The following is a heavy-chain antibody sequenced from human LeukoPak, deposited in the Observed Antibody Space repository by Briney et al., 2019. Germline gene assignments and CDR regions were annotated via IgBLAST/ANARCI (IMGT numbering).Heavy chain of an antibody. V-gene: IGHV5-10-1*04. J-gene: IGHJ6*02. D-gene: IGHD2-8*01. Sequence: GESLKISCKGSGYSFSSYWISWVRQMPGKGLEWMGRIDPSDSYTNYSPSFQGQVTISADKSISTAYLQWSSLKASDTAMYYCVEYAEGLYGMDVWGQGTTVTVSS. CDR3: VEYAEGLYGMDV. CDR1: GYSFSSYW. CDR2: IDPSDSYT.